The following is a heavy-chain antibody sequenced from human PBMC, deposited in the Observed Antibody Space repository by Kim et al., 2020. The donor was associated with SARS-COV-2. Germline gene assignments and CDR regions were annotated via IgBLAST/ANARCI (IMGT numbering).Heavy chain of an antibody. Sequence: SETLSLTCSVRGDSISSGDFNWNWVRQHQGKGLEWIGYIACDGNTYSNPSLKSRLTITVDTSKNQLSLRLNSVTAADMAVYFCARDGIDGYTLDYWGRGTLVTVSS. CDR2: IACDGNT. CDR3: ARDGIDGYTLDY. V-gene: IGHV4-31*03. J-gene: IGHJ4*02. CDR1: GDSISSGDFN. D-gene: IGHD5-12*01.